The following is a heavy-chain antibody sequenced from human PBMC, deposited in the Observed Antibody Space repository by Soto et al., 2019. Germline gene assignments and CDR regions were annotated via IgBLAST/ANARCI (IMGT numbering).Heavy chain of an antibody. D-gene: IGHD6-13*01. V-gene: IGHV3-9*01. Sequence: GGALRLSCAASGFTFDDYAMHWVRQAPGKGLEWVSGISWNSGSIGYADSVKGRFTISRDNAKNSQYLQMNSLRAEDTALYYCAVIAAAAADAAYWGQGTLVTVSS. CDR2: ISWNSGSI. CDR1: GFTFDDYA. J-gene: IGHJ4*02. CDR3: AVIAAAAADAAY.